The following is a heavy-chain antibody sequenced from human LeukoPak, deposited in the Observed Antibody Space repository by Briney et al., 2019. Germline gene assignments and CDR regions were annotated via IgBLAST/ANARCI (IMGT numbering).Heavy chain of an antibody. J-gene: IGHJ5*02. CDR2: IYHSGST. CDR1: GYSISSGYY. CDR3: ASQGVVPAAMVGHWFDP. V-gene: IGHV4-38-2*02. D-gene: IGHD2-2*01. Sequence: SETLSLTCTVSGYSISSGYYWGWIRQPPGKGLEWIGSIYHSGSTYYNPSLKSRVTISVDTSKNQFSLKLSSVTAADTAVYYCASQGVVPAAMVGHWFDPWGQGTLVTVSS.